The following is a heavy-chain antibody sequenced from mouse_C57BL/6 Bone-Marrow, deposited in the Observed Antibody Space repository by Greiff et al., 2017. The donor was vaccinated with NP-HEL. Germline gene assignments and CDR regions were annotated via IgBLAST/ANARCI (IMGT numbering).Heavy chain of an antibody. CDR2: IYPSDSET. Sequence: VQLQQPGAELVRPGSSVKLSCKASGYTFTSYWMDWVKQRPGQGLEWIGNIYPSDSETHYNQKFKDKATLTVDKSSSTAYMQLSSLTSEDSAVYYCARDYGSSPWYFDVWGTGTTVTVSS. J-gene: IGHJ1*03. V-gene: IGHV1-61*01. CDR1: GYTFTSYW. CDR3: ARDYGSSPWYFDV. D-gene: IGHD1-1*01.